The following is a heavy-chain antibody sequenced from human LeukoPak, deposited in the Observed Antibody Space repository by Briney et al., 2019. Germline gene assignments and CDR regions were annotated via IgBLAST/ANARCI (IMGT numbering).Heavy chain of an antibody. D-gene: IGHD6-19*01. Sequence: ASVKVSFKASGYTFTSYVSNWVGQATGQGREWMGWMNPNSGNTGYAQKFQGRVTMTRNTSISTAYMELSSLRSEDTAVYYCARGSPSQWLAEMTDYWGQGTLVTVSS. CDR2: MNPNSGNT. V-gene: IGHV1-8*01. J-gene: IGHJ4*02. CDR1: GYTFTSYV. CDR3: ARGSPSQWLAEMTDY.